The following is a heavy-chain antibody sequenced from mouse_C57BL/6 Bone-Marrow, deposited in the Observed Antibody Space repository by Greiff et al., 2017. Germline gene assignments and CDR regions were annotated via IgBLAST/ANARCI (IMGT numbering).Heavy chain of an antibody. CDR3: AGDPYSNYDY. CDR2: ITHSGET. D-gene: IGHD2-5*01. CDR1: GFPITSGYY. J-gene: IGHJ2*01. V-gene: IGHV12-3*01. Sequence: VKLVESGPGLVKPSQSLFLTCSITGFPITSGYYWIWIRQSPGKPLEWMGYITHSGETFYNPSLQSPISITRETSKNQFFLQLNSVTTDDTAMYYCAGDPYSNYDYWGQGTTLTVSS.